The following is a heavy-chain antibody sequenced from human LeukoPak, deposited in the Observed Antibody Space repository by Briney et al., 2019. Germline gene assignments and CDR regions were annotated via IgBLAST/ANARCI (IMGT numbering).Heavy chain of an antibody. CDR2: IYYSKNT. J-gene: IGHJ4*02. CDR3: ASPRGFSYGYFDY. V-gene: IGHV4-39*01. Sequence: SETLSLTCTVSGGSISSSSAYWGWIRQPPGKGLEWIGSIYYSKNTYYNPSLKSRVTISADTSKNQFSLTQGSVSATDTAVYYCASPRGFSYGYFDYWGQGTLVTVSS. CDR1: GGSISSSSAY. D-gene: IGHD5-18*01.